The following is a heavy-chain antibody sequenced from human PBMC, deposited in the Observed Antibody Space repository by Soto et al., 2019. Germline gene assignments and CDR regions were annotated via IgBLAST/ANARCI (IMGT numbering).Heavy chain of an antibody. D-gene: IGHD6-13*01. V-gene: IGHV4-31*03. CDR1: GVSISSGDYY. CDR2: IYNSGSI. CDR3: TRAVSSAGRDWYFDL. J-gene: IGHJ2*01. Sequence: QVQLQESGPGLVKPSQTLSLTCSVSGVSISSGDYYWTWIRQHPGKGLEWIGYIYNSGSIHHNPSLESRVIISLDMSKNQFSLKLTSVTAADTAVYYCTRAVSSAGRDWYFDLWGRGTLVTVSP.